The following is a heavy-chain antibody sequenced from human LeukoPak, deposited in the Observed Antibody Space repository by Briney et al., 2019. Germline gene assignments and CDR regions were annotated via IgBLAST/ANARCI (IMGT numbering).Heavy chain of an antibody. D-gene: IGHD3-10*01. J-gene: IGHJ4*02. CDR1: GYTFTSYY. CDR3: ARDQLYLVRGVPSDY. CDR2: INPSGGST. V-gene: IGHV1-46*01. Sequence: GASVKVSCKASGYTFTSYYMHWVRQAPGQGLEWMGIINPSGGSTSYAQKFQGRVTMTRDTSTSTVYMELSSLRSEDTAVYYCARDQLYLVRGVPSDYWGQGTLATVSS.